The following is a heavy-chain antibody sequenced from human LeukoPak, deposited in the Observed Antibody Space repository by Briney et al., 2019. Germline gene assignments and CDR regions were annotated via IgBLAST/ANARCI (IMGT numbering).Heavy chain of an antibody. J-gene: IGHJ4*02. CDR3: ARVQGMVYANFDY. CDR2: IYYSGST. CDR1: GGSISSGGYY. Sequence: SETLSLTCTVSGGSISSGGYYWRWIRQHPGKGLEWIGCIYYSGSTYYNPSLKSRVTISVDTSKNQFSLKLSSVTAADTAVYYCARVQGMVYANFDYWGQGTLVTVSS. D-gene: IGHD2-8*01. V-gene: IGHV4-31*03.